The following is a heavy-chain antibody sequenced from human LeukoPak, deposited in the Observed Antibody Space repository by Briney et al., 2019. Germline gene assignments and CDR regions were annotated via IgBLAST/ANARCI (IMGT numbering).Heavy chain of an antibody. Sequence: GGSLRLSCAASGFTFSSYAMHWVRQAPGKVLEYVSAISSNGGSTYYANSVKGRFTISRDNSKNTLSFQMGSLRAEDMAVYYCARDQGTMTGAFDYWGQGTLVTVSS. V-gene: IGHV3-64*01. J-gene: IGHJ4*02. CDR3: ARDQGTMTGAFDY. CDR1: GFTFSSYA. D-gene: IGHD3-22*01. CDR2: ISSNGGST.